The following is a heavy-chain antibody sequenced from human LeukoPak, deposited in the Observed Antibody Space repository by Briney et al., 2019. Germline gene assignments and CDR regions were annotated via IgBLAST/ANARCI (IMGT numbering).Heavy chain of an antibody. V-gene: IGHV3-23*01. CDR1: GFTFSSYA. Sequence: GGSLRLSCAASGFTFSSYAMSWVRQAPGKGLEWVSAISNDGGGTQYADFAEGRFTISRDNSKNTLFLQMSSLRAEDTALYYCAKGSSDFADLWGQGTLVTVSS. D-gene: IGHD2-2*01. CDR2: ISNDGGGT. CDR3: AKGSSDFADL. J-gene: IGHJ5*02.